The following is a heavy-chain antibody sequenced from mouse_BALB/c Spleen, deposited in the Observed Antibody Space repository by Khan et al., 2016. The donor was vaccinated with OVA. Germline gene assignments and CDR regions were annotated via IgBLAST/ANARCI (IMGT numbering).Heavy chain of an antibody. CDR2: IWTGGIT. Sequence: QVQLKESGPGLVAPSQSLSITCTVSGFSLSNYGVHWVRQPPGKSLEWLGVIWTGGITNYNSALMSRLSISKDNSKSQVFLKMNRLQTDDTAIYYCARSYDYDVGGFAYWGQGTLVTVSA. D-gene: IGHD2-4*01. V-gene: IGHV2-9*02. J-gene: IGHJ3*01. CDR3: ARSYDYDVGGFAY. CDR1: GFSLSNYG.